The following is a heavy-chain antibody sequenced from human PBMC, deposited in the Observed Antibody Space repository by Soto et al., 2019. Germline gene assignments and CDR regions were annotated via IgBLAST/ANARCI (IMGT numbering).Heavy chain of an antibody. CDR2: LYFYGSA. V-gene: IGHV3-53*02. J-gene: IGHJ4*02. D-gene: IGHD7-27*01. Sequence: VQLVETGGGLIQPGGSQRLSCVVSGFTVSDRRMTWVRQAPRQGLEWVADLYFYGSANYADSVRGWFTISKDDSENTVFLEMNNLRAEDTALYYCARVGTSESFFDYWGQGTLVTVSP. CDR1: GFTVSDRR. CDR3: ARVGTSESFFDY.